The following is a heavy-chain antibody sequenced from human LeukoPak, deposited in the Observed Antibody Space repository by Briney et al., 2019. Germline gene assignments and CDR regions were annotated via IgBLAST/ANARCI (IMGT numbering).Heavy chain of an antibody. CDR1: KFTFNDYA. J-gene: IGHJ5*02. Sequence: GGSLRLSCAASKFTFNDYAMHWVRQAPGKGLEWVAGISWKSDNIGYADSVRGRFTSSRDNAKNSMYLQMNSLKTEDTAVYYCAKDISSDYDDGGWFDPWGQGTLVAVSS. CDR3: AKDISSDYDDGGWFDP. D-gene: IGHD5-12*01. V-gene: IGHV3-9*01. CDR2: ISWKSDNI.